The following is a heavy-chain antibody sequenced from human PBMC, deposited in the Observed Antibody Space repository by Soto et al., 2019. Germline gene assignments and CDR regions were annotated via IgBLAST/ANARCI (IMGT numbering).Heavy chain of an antibody. V-gene: IGHV5-51*01. CDR3: ARKFAPEFFDS. J-gene: IGHJ4*02. D-gene: IGHD3-10*01. CDR2: IYPGDSDT. Sequence: GESLKIACKGSGYTFSTYWIAWVRQMPGKGLEWMGIIYPGDSDTKYSPAFQGQVTISADKSINTAYLQWTSLEASDTAMYYCARKFAPEFFDSWGQGTLVTVSS. CDR1: GYTFSTYW.